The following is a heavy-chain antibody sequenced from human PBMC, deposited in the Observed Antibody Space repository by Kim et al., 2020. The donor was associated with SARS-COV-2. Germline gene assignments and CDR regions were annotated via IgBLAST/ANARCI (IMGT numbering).Heavy chain of an antibody. V-gene: IGHV3-11*01. CDR1: GFTFSDYY. J-gene: IGHJ6*02. CDR2: ISGSGTTI. D-gene: IGHD2-2*02. Sequence: GGSLRLSCAASGFTFSDYYMSWIRQAPGKGLEWVSYISGSGTTIYYADSVKGRFTISRDNAKNSLYLQMNSLRAEDTAVNYCARRAAVVVLAAIWSGYYYNMAVWGQGTTVTVSS. CDR3: ARRAAVVVLAAIWSGYYYNMAV.